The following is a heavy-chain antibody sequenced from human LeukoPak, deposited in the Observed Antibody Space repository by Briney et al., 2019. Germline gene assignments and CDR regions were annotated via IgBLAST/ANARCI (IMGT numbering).Heavy chain of an antibody. CDR1: GGSISSSSYY. CDR2: IYYSAST. Sequence: SETLSLTCTVSGGSISSSSYYWGWIRQPPGKGLEWIGSIYYSASTYYNPSLKSRVTISVDTSKNQFSLKLSSVTAADTAVYYCARRGPIFGATDYWGQGTLVTVSS. V-gene: IGHV4-39*01. D-gene: IGHD3-3*01. J-gene: IGHJ4*02. CDR3: ARRGPIFGATDY.